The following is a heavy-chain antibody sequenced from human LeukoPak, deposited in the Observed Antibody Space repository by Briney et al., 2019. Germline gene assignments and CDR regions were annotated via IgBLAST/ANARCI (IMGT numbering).Heavy chain of an antibody. J-gene: IGHJ5*02. Sequence: PGGSLRLSCAASGFTLSSYSMNWVRQAPGKGLEWVSSISSSSSYIYYADSVKGRFTISRDNAKNSLYLQMNSLRAEDTAVYYCARDLGITGTTFWFDPWGQGTLVTVSS. V-gene: IGHV3-21*01. CDR3: ARDLGITGTTFWFDP. D-gene: IGHD1-7*01. CDR1: GFTLSSYS. CDR2: ISSSSSYI.